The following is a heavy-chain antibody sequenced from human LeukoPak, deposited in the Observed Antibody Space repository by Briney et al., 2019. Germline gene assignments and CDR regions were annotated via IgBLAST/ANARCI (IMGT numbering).Heavy chain of an antibody. CDR3: ARARKEMLWSGYYFDY. V-gene: IGHV3-23*01. CDR2: ISGSGGST. Sequence: QPGGSLRLSCAASGFTFSSYAMSWVRQAPGKGLEWVSAISGSGGSTYYADSVKGRFTISRDNSKNTLYLQMNSLRAEDTAVYYCARARKEMLWSGYYFDYWGQGTLVTVSS. CDR1: GFTFSSYA. D-gene: IGHD3-3*01. J-gene: IGHJ4*02.